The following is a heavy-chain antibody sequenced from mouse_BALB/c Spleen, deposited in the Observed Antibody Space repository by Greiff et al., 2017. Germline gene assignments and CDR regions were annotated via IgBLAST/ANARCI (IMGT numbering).Heavy chain of an antibody. V-gene: IGHV7-1*02. CDR2: SRNKANDYTT. CDR3: AGDSIYDGYYEDAMDY. CDR1: GFTFSDFY. Sequence: EVQVVESGGGLVQPGGSLRLSCATSGFTFSDFYMEWVRQPPGKRLEWIAASRNKANDYTTEYSASVKGRFIVSRDTSQSILYLQLNALRAEDTGIYYCAGDSIYDGYYEDAMDYWGQGTSVTVSS. J-gene: IGHJ4*01. D-gene: IGHD2-3*01.